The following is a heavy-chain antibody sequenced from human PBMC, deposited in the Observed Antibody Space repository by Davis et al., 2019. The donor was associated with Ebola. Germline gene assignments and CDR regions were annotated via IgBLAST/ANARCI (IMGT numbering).Heavy chain of an antibody. CDR1: GFTFSSYW. CDR2: INSDGSST. V-gene: IGHV3-74*01. D-gene: IGHD1-26*01. Sequence: ESLKISCAASGFTFSSYWMHWVRQAPGKGLVWVSRINSDGSSTSYADSVKGRFTISRDNAKNTLYLQMNSLRAEDTAVYYCARGLKSAGLWADLDYWGQGTLVTVSS. J-gene: IGHJ4*02. CDR3: ARGLKSAGLWADLDY.